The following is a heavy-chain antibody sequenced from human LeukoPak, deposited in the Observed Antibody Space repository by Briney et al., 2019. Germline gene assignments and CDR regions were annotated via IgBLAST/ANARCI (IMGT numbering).Heavy chain of an antibody. CDR1: GFTFSSYW. V-gene: IGHV3-7*03. CDR3: AREGTGYSRAFDI. J-gene: IGHJ3*02. D-gene: IGHD2-15*01. CDR2: TKQDGSEK. Sequence: PGGSLRLSCAASGFTFSSYWMSWVRQAPGKGLEWVANTKQDGSEKYYVDSVKGRFTIYRDNAKNSLYLQMNSLSAEDAAVYYCAREGTGYSRAFDIWGQGTMVTVSS.